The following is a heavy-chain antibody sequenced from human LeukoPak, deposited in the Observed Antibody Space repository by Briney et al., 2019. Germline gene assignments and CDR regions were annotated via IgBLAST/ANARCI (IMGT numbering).Heavy chain of an antibody. V-gene: IGHV1-8*03. Sequence: GASVKVSCKASGYTFTSYDINWVRQATGQGLEWMGWMNPNSGNTGYAQKFQGRVTITRNTSISTAYMELSSLRSEDTAVYYCARDCSSGEDTCFGYWGQGTLVTVSS. CDR1: GYTFTSYD. CDR2: MNPNSGNT. D-gene: IGHD2-15*01. J-gene: IGHJ4*02. CDR3: ARDCSSGEDTCFGY.